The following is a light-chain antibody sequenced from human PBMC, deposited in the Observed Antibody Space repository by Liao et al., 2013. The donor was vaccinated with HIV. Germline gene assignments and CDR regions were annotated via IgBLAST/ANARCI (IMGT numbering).Light chain of an antibody. CDR3: QVWDSSSDHVL. CDR1: NIGSKS. V-gene: IGLV3-21*01. CDR2: FDS. J-gene: IGLJ2*01. Sequence: SYVLAQPSSVPVAPGKTARITCGGDNIGSKSVHWYQQKPGQAPVMVIYFDSDRPSGIPERFSGSNSGNSATLTISRVEAGDEADYYCQVWDSSSDHVLFGGGTEVDRP.